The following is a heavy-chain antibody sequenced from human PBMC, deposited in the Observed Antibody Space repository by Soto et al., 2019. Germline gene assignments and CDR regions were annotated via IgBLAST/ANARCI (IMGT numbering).Heavy chain of an antibody. V-gene: IGHV3-74*01. D-gene: IGHD1-1*01. J-gene: IGHJ4*02. Sequence: VGSLRLSCAASGFTFSSHWMHWVRQAPGKGLAWVSHIGPDGSGTRDADSVQGRFTISRDSARNTLYLQMNSLRDEDTAVYYCARDHNWSYDCWGPGILVTVSS. CDR1: GFTFSSHW. CDR2: IGPDGSGT. CDR3: ARDHNWSYDC.